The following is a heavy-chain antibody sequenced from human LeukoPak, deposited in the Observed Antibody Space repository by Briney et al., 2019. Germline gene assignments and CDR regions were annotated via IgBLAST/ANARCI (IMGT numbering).Heavy chain of an antibody. V-gene: IGHV3-23*01. J-gene: IGHJ4*02. D-gene: IGHD4-17*01. Sequence: PGGSLRLSCAASGFTFNNYAMHWVRQAPRKGLEWVSSISGGGETTYYADSAKGRFTISRDNSQNTLYLQMNSLRAEDTAVYYCARDYADYVGYFFFDYWGQGTLVTVSS. CDR1: GFTFNNYA. CDR2: ISGGGETT. CDR3: ARDYADYVGYFFFDY.